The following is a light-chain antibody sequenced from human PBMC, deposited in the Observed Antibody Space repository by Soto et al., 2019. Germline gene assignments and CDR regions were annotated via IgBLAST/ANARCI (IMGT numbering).Light chain of an antibody. CDR2: GAY. J-gene: IGKJ1*01. Sequence: EIVLTQSPGTLSLSPGERVTLSCRASQSVSGNYLAWYQQKPGQAPRLLIYGAYSRATGIPDRFTGSGSGTDFTLTISRLEPEDFAVYYCQQYNVWPGWTFGQGTKVDIK. CDR3: QQYNVWPGWT. V-gene: IGKV3-20*01. CDR1: QSVSGNY.